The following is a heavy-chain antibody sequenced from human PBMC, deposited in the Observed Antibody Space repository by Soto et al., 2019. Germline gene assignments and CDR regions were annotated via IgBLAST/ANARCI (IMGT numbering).Heavy chain of an antibody. D-gene: IGHD6-19*01. V-gene: IGHV3-48*01. J-gene: IGHJ4*02. CDR1: GFTFSSYS. CDR2: ISSSSSTI. Sequence: GGSLRLSCAASGFTFSSYSMNWVRQAPGKGLEWVSYISSSSSTIYYADSVKGRFTISRDNAKNSLYLQMNSLRAEDTAVYYCASPGYSSGGDYWGQGTLVTVSS. CDR3: ASPGYSSGGDY.